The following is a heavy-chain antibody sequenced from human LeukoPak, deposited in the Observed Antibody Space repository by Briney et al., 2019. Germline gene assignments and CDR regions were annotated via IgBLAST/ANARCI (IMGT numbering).Heavy chain of an antibody. J-gene: IGHJ4*02. CDR2: INPSGGST. CDR1: GYTFTGYY. CDR3: AREVGDGYNYGYYFDY. Sequence: ASVKVSCKASGYTFTGYYMHRVRQAPGQGLEWMGIINPSGGSTSYAQKFQGRVTMTRDTSTSTVYMELSSLRSEDTAVYYCAREVGDGYNYGYYFDYWGQGTLVTVSS. D-gene: IGHD5-24*01. V-gene: IGHV1-46*01.